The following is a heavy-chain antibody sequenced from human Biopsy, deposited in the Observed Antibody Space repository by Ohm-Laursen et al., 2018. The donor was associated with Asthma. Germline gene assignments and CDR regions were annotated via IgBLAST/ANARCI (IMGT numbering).Heavy chain of an antibody. CDR1: GYNSISFA. V-gene: IGHV1-3*04. CDR3: ARTYYDFLTGQVKDVFGV. CDR2: VNTGNGDT. Sequence: ASVSVACKASGYNSISFAIHWVRQAPGKRLEWMGWVNTGNGDTKYSQKFQGRVTITRDTSASTAYMELRSLRSEDTATYYCARTYYDFLTGQVKDVFGVWGQGTMVTVSS. D-gene: IGHD3-9*01. J-gene: IGHJ3*01.